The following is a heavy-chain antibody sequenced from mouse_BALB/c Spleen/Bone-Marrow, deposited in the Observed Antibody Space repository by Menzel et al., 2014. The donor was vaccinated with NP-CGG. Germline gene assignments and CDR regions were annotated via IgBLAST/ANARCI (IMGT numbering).Heavy chain of an antibody. J-gene: IGHJ4*01. CDR2: INPYNGAT. Sequence: ELQLQQSGPELVKPGASVKISCKASGYSFTGYYMHWVKQSHVKSLEWIGRINPYNGATSYNQNFKDKASLTVDKSSSTAYMELHSLTSEDSAVYYCARSSYYAMDYWGQGTSVTVSS. V-gene: IGHV1-31*01. CDR1: GYSFTGYY. CDR3: ARSSYYAMDY.